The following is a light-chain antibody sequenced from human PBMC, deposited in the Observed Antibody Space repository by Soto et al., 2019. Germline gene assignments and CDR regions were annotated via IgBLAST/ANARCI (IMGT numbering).Light chain of an antibody. CDR3: MQALQTPWT. V-gene: IGKV2-28*01. Sequence: DIVMTQSPLSLSVTPGEPASISCRSSQSLLHSDGYNYLDWYLQKPGQPPQLLLYLGSGRASGVPDRFSGSGSGTDFTLRINRVEAEDVGVYYCMQALQTPWTFGQGTKVEIK. CDR1: QSLLHSDGYNY. CDR2: LGS. J-gene: IGKJ1*01.